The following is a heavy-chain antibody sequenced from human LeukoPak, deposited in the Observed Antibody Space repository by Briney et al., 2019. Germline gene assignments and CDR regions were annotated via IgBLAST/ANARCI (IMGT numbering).Heavy chain of an antibody. CDR3: ARVYSGYDLRVFDY. J-gene: IGHJ4*02. V-gene: IGHV4-30-2*01. CDR1: GGSISSGGYY. CDR2: IYHSGST. D-gene: IGHD5-12*01. Sequence: SQTLSLTCTVSGGSISSGGYYWRWIRQPPGKGLEWSGYIYHSGSTYYNPSLKSRVTISVDRSKNQFSLKLSSVTAADTAVYYCARVYSGYDLRVFDYWGQGTLVTVSS.